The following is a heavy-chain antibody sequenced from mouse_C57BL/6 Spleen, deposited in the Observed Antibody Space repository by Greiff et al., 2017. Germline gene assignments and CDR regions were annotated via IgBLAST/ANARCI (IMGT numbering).Heavy chain of an antibody. J-gene: IGHJ3*01. Sequence: EVQRVESGGGLVKPGGSLKLSCAASGFTFSDYGMRWVRQAPEKGLEWVAYISSGSSTIYYADTVKGRFTISRDNAKNTLFLQMTSLRSDDTAMYYCARQTYYSNYEAWFAYWGQGTLVTVSA. CDR3: ARQTYYSNYEAWFAY. D-gene: IGHD2-5*01. V-gene: IGHV5-17*01. CDR1: GFTFSDYG. CDR2: ISSGSSTI.